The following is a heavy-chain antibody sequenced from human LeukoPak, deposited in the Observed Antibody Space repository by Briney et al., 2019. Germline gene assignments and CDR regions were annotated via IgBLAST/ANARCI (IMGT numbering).Heavy chain of an antibody. CDR1: GGSISSYY. D-gene: IGHD2-2*01. Sequence: SETLSPTCTVSGGSISSYYWSWIRQPPGKGLEWIGYIYTSGSTNYNPSLKSRVTISVDTSKNQFSLKLSSVTAADTAVYYCARHGRGARGYCSSTSCRNAPYYYYYMDVWGKGTTVTVSS. V-gene: IGHV4-4*09. CDR3: ARHGRGARGYCSSTSCRNAPYYYYYMDV. J-gene: IGHJ6*03. CDR2: IYTSGST.